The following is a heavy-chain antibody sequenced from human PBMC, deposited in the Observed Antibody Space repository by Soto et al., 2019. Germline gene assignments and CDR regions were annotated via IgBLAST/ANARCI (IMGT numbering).Heavy chain of an antibody. J-gene: IGHJ4*02. CDR3: ARVSIPYYYHSSGEYYFDF. V-gene: IGHV4-61*01. CDR2: LFSSGTT. D-gene: IGHD3-22*01. CDR1: GCSVSGGSSY. Sequence: PSETLSLTCTVSGCSVSGGSSYWCWLRQRTGLGLEWISCLFSSGTTNYNPSLKSLVTMSLDTSKNQFSQQRSYVTAADTGVYHCARVSIPYYYHSSGEYYFDFWGPGTLVNVSS.